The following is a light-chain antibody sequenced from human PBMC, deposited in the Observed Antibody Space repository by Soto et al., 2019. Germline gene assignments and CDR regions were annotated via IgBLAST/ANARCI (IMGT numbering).Light chain of an antibody. Sequence: QSALTQPASVSGSPGQSITISCTGTSSDVGGYNFVSWYQQHPGKAPRLMIFDVDNRPSGVSTRFSGSKSGNTASLTISGRQAEEEDDYYCCSYSGSSSIVVFGGGTKVTVL. V-gene: IGLV2-14*03. J-gene: IGLJ2*01. CDR1: SSDVGGYNF. CDR3: CSYSGSSSIVV. CDR2: DVD.